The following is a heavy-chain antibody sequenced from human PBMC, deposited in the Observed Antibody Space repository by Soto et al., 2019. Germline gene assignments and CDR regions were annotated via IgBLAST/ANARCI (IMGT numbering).Heavy chain of an antibody. CDR1: GFTFSSYS. V-gene: IGHV3-48*01. CDR3: ARDLWGVGVPGP. D-gene: IGHD3-16*01. CDR2: ISTGSSTI. Sequence: EVQLVESGGGLVQSGGSLRLSCAASGFTFSSYSMNWVRQAPGKGLEWVSYISTGSSTIYYADSVKGRFTISRDNAKNSLYLQMNSLGAEDTAVYYCARDLWGVGVPGPWGQGTLVTVSS. J-gene: IGHJ5*02.